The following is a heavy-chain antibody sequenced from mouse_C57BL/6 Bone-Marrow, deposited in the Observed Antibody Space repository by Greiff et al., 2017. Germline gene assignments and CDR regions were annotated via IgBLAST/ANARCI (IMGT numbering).Heavy chain of an antibody. V-gene: IGHV5-4*01. Sequence: EVKLVESGGGLVKPGGSLKLSCAASGFTFSSYAMSWVRQTPEQRLEWVATISDGGSYTYYPDNVKGRFTISRDNAKNNLYLQMGHLKSEDTAMYYCARDGRQLRLLFAYWGQGTLVTVSA. CDR1: GFTFSSYA. J-gene: IGHJ3*01. CDR3: ARDGRQLRLLFAY. CDR2: ISDGGSYT. D-gene: IGHD3-2*02.